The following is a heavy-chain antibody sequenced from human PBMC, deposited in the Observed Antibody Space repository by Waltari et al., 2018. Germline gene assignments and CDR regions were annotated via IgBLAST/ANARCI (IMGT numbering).Heavy chain of an antibody. CDR3: ARHIYCSSTSCYSFDY. D-gene: IGHD2-2*02. J-gene: IGHJ4*02. V-gene: IGHV4-39*01. CDR2: IYYSGST. CDR1: GGSISSSSYD. Sequence: QLQLQESGPGLVKPSEPLSLPCTVPGGSISSSSYDWGWIRQPPGKGLGWIGSIYYSGSTYYNPSLKSRVSISVDTSKNQFSLRLSSVTAADTAVYYCARHIYCSSTSCYSFDYWGQGTLVTVSS.